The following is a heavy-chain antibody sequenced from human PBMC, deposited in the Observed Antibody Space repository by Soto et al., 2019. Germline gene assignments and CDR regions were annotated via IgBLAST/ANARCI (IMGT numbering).Heavy chain of an antibody. D-gene: IGHD6-6*01. V-gene: IGHV4-31*03. Sequence: QVQLQESGPGLVKPSQTLSLTCTVSGGSISSGGYYWTWIRQHPGKGLEWIGYNYYSGITYYNPSLKSRVPLSLDTSQNQFSLKLSSVTAADTAVYYCARGSSIAGLYYGMDVWGQGTTVTVSS. CDR3: ARGSSIAGLYYGMDV. CDR1: GGSISSGGYY. CDR2: NYYSGIT. J-gene: IGHJ6*02.